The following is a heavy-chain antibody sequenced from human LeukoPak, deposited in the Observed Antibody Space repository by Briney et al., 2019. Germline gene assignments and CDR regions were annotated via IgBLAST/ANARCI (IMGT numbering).Heavy chain of an antibody. V-gene: IGHV3-30*18. CDR3: AKDLYLTGYSFDY. D-gene: IGHD3-9*01. J-gene: IGHJ4*02. CDR2: ISYDGSNK. Sequence: PGRSLRLSCAASGFTFSSYGMHWVRQAPGKGLEWVAVISYDGSNKYYADSVKGRFTISRDNSKNTLYLQMNSLRAEDTAVYYCAKDLYLTGYSFDYWGQGTLVTVS. CDR1: GFTFSSYG.